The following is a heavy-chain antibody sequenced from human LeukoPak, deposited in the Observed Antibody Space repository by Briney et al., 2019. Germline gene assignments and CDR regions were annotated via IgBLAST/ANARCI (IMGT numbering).Heavy chain of an antibody. D-gene: IGHD4-11*01. CDR2: ISSSGSTR. V-gene: IGHV3-48*03. Sequence: GGSLRLSCAASGFTFSSYEMNWVRQAPGKGLEWVSYISSSGSTRYYADSVKGRFTISRDNAKNSLYLQMNSLRAEDTALYYCAKRSRTVTTIDSWGRGTLVTVSS. J-gene: IGHJ4*02. CDR3: AKRSRTVTTIDS. CDR1: GFTFSSYE.